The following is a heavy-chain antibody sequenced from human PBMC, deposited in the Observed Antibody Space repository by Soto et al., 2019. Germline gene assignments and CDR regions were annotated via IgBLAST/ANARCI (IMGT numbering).Heavy chain of an antibody. CDR3: ARDDSFAFDI. Sequence: GGSLRLSCAAAGFNFTGYSMNWVRQAPGKGLEWVSYIRGTTHYADSVKGRFTISRDNARSSLYLQMNSLRADDTAVYYCARDDSFAFDIWGQGTMVTVSS. J-gene: IGHJ3*02. D-gene: IGHD2-21*01. V-gene: IGHV3-48*01. CDR2: IRGTT. CDR1: GFNFTGYS.